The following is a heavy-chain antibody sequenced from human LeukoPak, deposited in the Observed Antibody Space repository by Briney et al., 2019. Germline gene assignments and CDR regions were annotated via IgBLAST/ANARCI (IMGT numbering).Heavy chain of an antibody. Sequence: ESSQTLSLTCAVSGDSISSAGSSWTWIRQPPGKALEWIGYIYHSGTPYYNPSLKSRVTISVDTSKNHFSLKVRSVTAADTAVYYCARGPQGVTRPEYWGQGTLVTVSS. CDR2: IYHSGTP. J-gene: IGHJ4*02. V-gene: IGHV4-30-2*01. CDR1: GDSISSAGSS. D-gene: IGHD4-17*01. CDR3: ARGPQGVTRPEY.